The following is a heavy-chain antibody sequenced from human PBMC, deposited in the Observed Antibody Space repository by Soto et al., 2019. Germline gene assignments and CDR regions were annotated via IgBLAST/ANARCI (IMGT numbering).Heavy chain of an antibody. Sequence: QVQLVESGGGVVQPGRSLRLSCAASGFTFSSYGMYWVRQAPGKGLEWVAVISYDGSNKYYADSVKGRFTISRDNSKNTLYLQMNSLRAEDTAVYYCAKEGPDGDYIFGSAFDIWGQGTMVTVSS. J-gene: IGHJ3*02. D-gene: IGHD3-3*02. CDR1: GFTFSSYG. V-gene: IGHV3-30*18. CDR3: AKEGPDGDYIFGSAFDI. CDR2: ISYDGSNK.